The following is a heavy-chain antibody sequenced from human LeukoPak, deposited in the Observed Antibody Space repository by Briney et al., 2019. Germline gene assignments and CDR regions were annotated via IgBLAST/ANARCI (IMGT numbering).Heavy chain of an antibody. CDR1: GFTFSSNW. Sequence: GGSLRLSCAASGFTFSSNWMHCVRHAPRKWRVWVSRIKSDGSSTSYADSVKGRFTISRDNAKNTLYLQMNSLRAEDTAVYYCARREVAGYDYWGQGTLVTVSS. J-gene: IGHJ4*02. V-gene: IGHV3-74*01. D-gene: IGHD6-19*01. CDR2: IKSDGSST. CDR3: ARREVAGYDY.